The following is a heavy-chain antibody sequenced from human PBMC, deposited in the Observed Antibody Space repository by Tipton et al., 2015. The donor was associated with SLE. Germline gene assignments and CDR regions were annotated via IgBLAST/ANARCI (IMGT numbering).Heavy chain of an antibody. CDR1: GASINSNY. J-gene: IGHJ3*02. V-gene: IGHV4-4*08. CDR2: LYTSGTT. Sequence: TLSLTCTVSGASINSNYWTWIRQPPGKGLEWIGYLYTSGTTKYKPSLQSRVTISVDTPKNQFSLKLNSVTAADTAVYYCARVGLITPDAFDIWGEGTMVTVSS. D-gene: IGHD5-24*01. CDR3: ARVGLITPDAFDI.